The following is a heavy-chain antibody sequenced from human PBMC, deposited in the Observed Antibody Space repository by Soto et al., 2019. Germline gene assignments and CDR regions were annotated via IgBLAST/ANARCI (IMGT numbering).Heavy chain of an antibody. D-gene: IGHD6-6*01. Sequence: GKVSCKASGYTFTDFYIHWVRQAPGQGLEWMGWINPNSGGTNYAQKFQGRVTMTRDRSITTVYMELSRLRSDDTAVYYCARDSSSSPDYYYFYGMDVWGQGTTVTVSS. CDR1: GYTFTDFY. CDR2: INPNSGGT. CDR3: ARDSSSSPDYYYFYGMDV. J-gene: IGHJ6*02. V-gene: IGHV1-2*02.